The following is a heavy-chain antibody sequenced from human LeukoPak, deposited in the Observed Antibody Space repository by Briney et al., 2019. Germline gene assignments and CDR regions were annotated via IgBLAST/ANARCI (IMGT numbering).Heavy chain of an antibody. V-gene: IGHV1-2*02. CDR2: INPNSGGT. J-gene: IGHJ4*02. Sequence: EASVKVSCKASVYTFTGYYMHWVRQAPGQGLEWMGWINPNSGGTNYAQKFRGRVTMTRDTSISTAYMELSRLRSDDTAVYYCARDPRGTTVIFDYWGQGTLVTVSS. CDR3: ARDPRGTTVIFDY. D-gene: IGHD4-17*01. CDR1: VYTFTGYY.